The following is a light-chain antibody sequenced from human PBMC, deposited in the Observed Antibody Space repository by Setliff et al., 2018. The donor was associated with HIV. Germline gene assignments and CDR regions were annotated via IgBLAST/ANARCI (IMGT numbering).Light chain of an antibody. V-gene: IGLV2-14*03. J-gene: IGLJ1*01. Sequence: QSALAQPASVSGSPGQSITISCPGTNSDVGAYNSVSWYQQHPGKAPKLTIYDVSDRPSGASNRFSGSKSGNTASLTISGLQAEDEADYYCTSYTSSSTYVFGTGTKGTVL. CDR1: NSDVGAYNS. CDR3: TSYTSSSTYV. CDR2: DVS.